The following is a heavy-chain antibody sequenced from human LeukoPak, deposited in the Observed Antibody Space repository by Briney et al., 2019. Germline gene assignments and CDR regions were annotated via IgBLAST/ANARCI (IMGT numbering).Heavy chain of an antibody. CDR3: ARNLRPGFDY. V-gene: IGHV6-1*01. J-gene: IGHJ4*02. Sequence: SQTLSLTCAISGDSVSSSSSAWSWIRQSPSRGLEWLGRTYYRSKWHNDYAESVKSRITINPDTSKNEFSLQLNSVTPEDTAVYYCARNLRPGFDYWGQGTLVTVSS. CDR2: TYYRSKWHN. CDR1: GDSVSSSSSA.